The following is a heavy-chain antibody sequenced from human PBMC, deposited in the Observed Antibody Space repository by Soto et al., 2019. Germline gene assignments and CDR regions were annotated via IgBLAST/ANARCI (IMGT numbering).Heavy chain of an antibody. CDR1: GFTFSNYG. Sequence: QVQLVESGGGVVQPGRSLRLSCTASGFTFSNYGMHWVRQAPGKGLEWMAAIWYDGGNKYYADSVKGRFTISRDNSKNTLYLQMNSLRAEDTAVYYCARRGACGWWDIEYWGQGTLVTVSS. CDR3: ARRGACGWWDIEY. V-gene: IGHV3-33*01. CDR2: IWYDGGNK. D-gene: IGHD6-19*01. J-gene: IGHJ4*02.